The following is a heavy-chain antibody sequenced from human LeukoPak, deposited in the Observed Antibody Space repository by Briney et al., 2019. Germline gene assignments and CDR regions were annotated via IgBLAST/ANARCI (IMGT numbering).Heavy chain of an antibody. V-gene: IGHV4-30-4*01. Sequence: SETLSLTCTVSGGSISSGDYYWSWIRQPPGKGLEWIGYIYYSGSTYYNPSLKSRVTISVDTSKNQFSLKLSSVTAADTAVYYCARDVATILYYYGMDVWGQGTTVTVSS. D-gene: IGHD5-12*01. J-gene: IGHJ6*02. CDR3: ARDVATILYYYGMDV. CDR2: IYYSGST. CDR1: GGSISSGDYY.